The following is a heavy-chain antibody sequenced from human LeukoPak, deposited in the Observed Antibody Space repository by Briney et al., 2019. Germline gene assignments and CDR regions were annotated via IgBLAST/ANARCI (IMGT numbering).Heavy chain of an antibody. V-gene: IGHV4-39*01. CDR2: IYYSGST. Sequence: PSETLSLTCTVSGGSLSSSSYYWGWIRQPPGKGLEWIGSIYYSGSTYYNPSLRSRVTISVYTSKNQFSLKLSSVTAADTAVYYCARVGATLDAFDIWGQGTMVTVSS. J-gene: IGHJ3*02. CDR3: ARVGATLDAFDI. CDR1: GGSLSSSSYY. D-gene: IGHD1-26*01.